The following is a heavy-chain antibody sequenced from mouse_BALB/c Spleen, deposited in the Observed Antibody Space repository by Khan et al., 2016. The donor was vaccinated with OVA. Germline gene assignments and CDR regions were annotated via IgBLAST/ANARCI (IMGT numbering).Heavy chain of an antibody. V-gene: IGHV1-77*01. CDR2: ISPGSGTT. CDR3: AKNYASWFAY. CDR1: GYTFTDYV. J-gene: IGHJ3*01. Sequence: QVQLKQSGPELVKPGASVKMSCKASGYTFTDYVINWVKQRTGQGLEWIGEISPGSGTTYYNEKFKGKATLTADKSSNTAYMQLSSLTSEDSAVYYCAKNYASWFAYWGQGTLVTVSA.